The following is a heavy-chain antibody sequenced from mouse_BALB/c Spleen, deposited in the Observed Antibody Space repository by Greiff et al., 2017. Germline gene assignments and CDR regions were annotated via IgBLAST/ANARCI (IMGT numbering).Heavy chain of an antibody. CDR2: IWAGGST. CDR3: AREFITTATWFAY. V-gene: IGHV2-9*02. CDR1: GFSLTSYG. Sequence: VQLVESGPGLVAPSQSLSITCTVSGFSLTSYGVHWVRQPPGKGLEWLGVIWAGGSTNYNSALMSRLSISKDNSKSQVFLKMNSLQTDDTAMYYCAREFITTATWFAYWGQGTLVTVSA. D-gene: IGHD1-2*01. J-gene: IGHJ3*01.